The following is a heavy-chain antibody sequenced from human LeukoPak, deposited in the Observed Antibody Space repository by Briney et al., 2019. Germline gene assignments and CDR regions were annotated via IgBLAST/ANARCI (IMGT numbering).Heavy chain of an antibody. CDR1: GYTFTSYD. J-gene: IGHJ4*02. V-gene: IGHV1-8*03. Sequence: ASVKVSCKASGYTFTSYDINWVRQAAGQGLEWMGWMNPNSGNTGYAQKFQGRVTITRNTSISTAYMELSSMRSEDTAVYYCARHSSSWYDYWGQGTLVTVSS. D-gene: IGHD6-13*01. CDR3: ARHSSSWYDY. CDR2: MNPNSGNT.